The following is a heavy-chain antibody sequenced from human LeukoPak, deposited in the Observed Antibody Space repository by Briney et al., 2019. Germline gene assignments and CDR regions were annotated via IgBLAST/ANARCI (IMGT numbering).Heavy chain of an antibody. Sequence: SVKVSCKASGGTFSSYAISWVRQAPGQGLEWMGGIIPIFGTANYAQKFQGRVTITADESTSTAYMELSSLRSEDTAVYYCARDPYYGNIFDYWGQGTLVTVSS. CDR1: GGTFSSYA. V-gene: IGHV1-69*01. CDR3: ARDPYYGNIFDY. D-gene: IGHD3-10*01. J-gene: IGHJ4*02. CDR2: IIPIFGTA.